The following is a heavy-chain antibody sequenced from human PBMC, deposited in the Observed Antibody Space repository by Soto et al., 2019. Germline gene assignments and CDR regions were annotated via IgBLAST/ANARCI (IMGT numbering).Heavy chain of an antibody. J-gene: IGHJ4*02. CDR3: ASPRNYDYVWGSYSEY. CDR1: GGSISSSSYY. D-gene: IGHD3-16*01. CDR2: IYYSGST. Sequence: KPSETLSLTCTVSGGSISSSSYYWGWIRQPPGKGLEWIGSIYYSGSTYYNPSLKSRVTISVDTSKNQFSLKLSSVTAADTAVYYCASPRNYDYVWGSYSEYWGQGTLVTVSS. V-gene: IGHV4-39*01.